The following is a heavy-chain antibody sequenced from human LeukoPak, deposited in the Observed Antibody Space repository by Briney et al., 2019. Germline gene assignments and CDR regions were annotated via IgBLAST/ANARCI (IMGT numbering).Heavy chain of an antibody. V-gene: IGHV3-7*01. J-gene: IGHJ4*02. D-gene: IGHD3-22*01. CDR2: IKQDGSEK. Sequence: GGALGLSFAASGFPFCCYWMSWGRPAPGKGVEWVANIKQDGSEKYYVDSVKGRFTISRDNAKNSLYLQMNSLRAEDTAVYYCAREDGYDSRWGQGTLVTVSS. CDR1: GFPFCCYW. CDR3: AREDGYDSR.